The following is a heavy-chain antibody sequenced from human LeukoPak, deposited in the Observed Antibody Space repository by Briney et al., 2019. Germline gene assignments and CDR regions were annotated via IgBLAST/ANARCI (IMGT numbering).Heavy chain of an antibody. J-gene: IGHJ4*02. V-gene: IGHV4-4*07. CDR1: GGSISSYY. CDR2: IYTSGST. Sequence: SETLSLTCTVSGGSISSYYWSWIRQPAGKGLEWIGRIYTSGSTNYNPSLKSRVTMSVDTSKNQFSLKLSSVTAADTAVYYCARGPYSSSWYHYFDYWGPGTLVTVSS. CDR3: ARGPYSSSWYHYFDY. D-gene: IGHD6-13*01.